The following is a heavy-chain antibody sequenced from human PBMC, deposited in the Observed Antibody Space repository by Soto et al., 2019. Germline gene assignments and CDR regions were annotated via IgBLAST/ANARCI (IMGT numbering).Heavy chain of an antibody. CDR2: INPASGHT. Sequence: QVQLVQSGAEVKKPGASVKVSCKASGYTFTTYAPHWVRQTPGQRPEWMGWINPASGHTKYSKKFQDRVTTTRDTSASTGYVELSSLRSEDTAVYYCGRSVVGATGEMLYNAMDVWGQGTTVTVS. J-gene: IGHJ6*02. CDR1: GYTFTTYA. V-gene: IGHV1-3*01. D-gene: IGHD1-26*01. CDR3: GRSVVGATGEMLYNAMDV.